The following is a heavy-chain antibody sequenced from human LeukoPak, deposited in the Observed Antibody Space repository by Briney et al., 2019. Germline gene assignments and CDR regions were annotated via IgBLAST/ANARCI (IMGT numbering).Heavy chain of an antibody. CDR2: MLYDGNYK. V-gene: IGHV3-30*04. CDR3: ASALQPYYYSGSGSISYFDY. J-gene: IGHJ4*02. Sequence: GGSLRLSCAASGFPFSNYAMHWVRQAPGKGLEWVAVMLYDGNYKFYADSVKGRFTISRDNSKNTLYLQMNSLRAEDTAVYYCASALQPYYYSGSGSISYFDYWGQGTLVTVSS. CDR1: GFPFSNYA. D-gene: IGHD3-10*01.